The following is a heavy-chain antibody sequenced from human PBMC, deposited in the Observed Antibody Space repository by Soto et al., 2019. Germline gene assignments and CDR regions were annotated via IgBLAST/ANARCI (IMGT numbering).Heavy chain of an antibody. CDR3: SKTTTARIAVAPRGLFDY. Sequence: EVQLLESGGGLVQPGGSLRLSCAASGFTFSSYAMNWVRQAPGKGLEWVSAISGSGGSIYYADSVKGRFTISRDNSKNMLFLQMNSLRAEDTAVYYCSKTTTARIAVAPRGLFDYWGQGTLVIVSS. CDR1: GFTFSSYA. J-gene: IGHJ4*02. D-gene: IGHD6-19*01. V-gene: IGHV3-23*01. CDR2: ISGSGGSI.